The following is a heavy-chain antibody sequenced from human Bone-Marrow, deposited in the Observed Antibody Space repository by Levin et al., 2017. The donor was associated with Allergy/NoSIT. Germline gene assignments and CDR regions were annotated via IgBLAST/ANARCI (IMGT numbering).Heavy chain of an antibody. V-gene: IGHV3-23*01. CDR2: ISGSGGST. CDR3: AIPPPGAYGMDV. J-gene: IGHJ6*02. Sequence: GESLKISCGASGFTFSSFGMSWVRQAPRKGLEWVAAISGSGGSTFYADSVKGRFTISRDNSKNTLYLHMNSLRVEDTAVYYCAIPPPGAYGMDVWGQGTTVTVSS. CDR1: GFTFSSFG.